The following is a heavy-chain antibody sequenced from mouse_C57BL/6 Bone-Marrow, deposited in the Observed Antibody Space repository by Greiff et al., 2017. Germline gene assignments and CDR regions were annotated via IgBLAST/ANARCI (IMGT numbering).Heavy chain of an antibody. CDR3: ATISWLLPLVDY. Sequence: VQLQQSGAELVRPGTSVKVSCKASGYAFTNYLIEWVKQRPGQGLEWIGVINPGSGGTNYNEKFKGKATLTADKSSSTAYMQISSLTSEDSAVYFCATISWLLPLVDYWGQGTSVTVSS. V-gene: IGHV1-54*01. D-gene: IGHD2-3*01. CDR2: INPGSGGT. CDR1: GYAFTNYL. J-gene: IGHJ4*01.